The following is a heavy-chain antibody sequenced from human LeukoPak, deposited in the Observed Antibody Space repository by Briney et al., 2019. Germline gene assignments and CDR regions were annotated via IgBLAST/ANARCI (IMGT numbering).Heavy chain of an antibody. CDR2: INHSGST. V-gene: IGHV4-34*01. D-gene: IGHD3-10*01. Sequence: PSETLSLTCAVYGGSFSGYYWSWIRQPPAKGLEWIGEINHSGSTNYNPSLKSRVTISVDTSKNQFSLKLSSVTAADTAVYYCARWYGSGSYYNILPHASFDYWGQGTLVTVSS. J-gene: IGHJ4*02. CDR3: ARWYGSGSYYNILPHASFDY. CDR1: GGSFSGYY.